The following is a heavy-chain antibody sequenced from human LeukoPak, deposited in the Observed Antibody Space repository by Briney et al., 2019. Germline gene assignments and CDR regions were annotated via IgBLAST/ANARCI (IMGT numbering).Heavy chain of an antibody. CDR3: ARDLIVAPNY. CDR2: ISSSSSYI. CDR1: GFTFSSYS. D-gene: IGHD5-12*01. V-gene: IGHV3-21*01. Sequence: PGGSVRLSCAASGFTFSSYSMNWVRQAPGKGLEWVSSISSSSSYIYYADSVKGRFTISRDNAKNSLYLQMNSLRAEDTAVYYCARDLIVAPNYWGQGTLVTVSS. J-gene: IGHJ4*02.